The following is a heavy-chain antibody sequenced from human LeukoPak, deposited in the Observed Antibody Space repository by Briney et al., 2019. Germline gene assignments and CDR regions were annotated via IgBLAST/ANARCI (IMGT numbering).Heavy chain of an antibody. CDR3: ARDAEALDY. V-gene: IGHV3-30-3*01. Sequence: GGSLRLSCAASGYTFSSYPMHWVRQAPGKGLEWVAVILYDGSNKYYADSVKGRFTISRDNSKNTLYLQMNSLTAEDTAVYYCARDAEALDYWGQGTLVTVSS. J-gene: IGHJ4*02. CDR2: ILYDGSNK. CDR1: GYTFSSYP.